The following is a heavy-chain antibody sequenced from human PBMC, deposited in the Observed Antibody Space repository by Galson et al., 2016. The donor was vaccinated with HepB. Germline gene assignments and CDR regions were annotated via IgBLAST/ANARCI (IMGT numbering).Heavy chain of an antibody. CDR1: GFALSSYN. D-gene: IGHD3-10*01. Sequence: SLRLSCAASGFALSSYNMNWVRQAPGKGLEWISYISGGSYTINYAGSVKGRFTISRDNARNSLYLQMNSLRDDDTAVYYCTRGLHVDLSGWYSDLWGRGALVTVSS. CDR2: ISGGSYTI. V-gene: IGHV3-48*02. J-gene: IGHJ2*01. CDR3: TRGLHVDLSGWYSDL.